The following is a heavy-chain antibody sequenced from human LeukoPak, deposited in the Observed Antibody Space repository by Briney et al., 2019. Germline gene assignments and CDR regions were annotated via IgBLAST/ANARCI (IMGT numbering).Heavy chain of an antibody. D-gene: IGHD4-17*01. V-gene: IGHV3-21*01. CDR3: ARDPDYGDYGWFDP. CDR1: GFTFSSYS. Sequence: PGGSLRLSCAASGFTFSSYSMNWVRQAPGKGLEWVSSISSSSSYIYYADSVKGRFTISRDNAKNSLYLQMNSLRAEDTAVYYCARDPDYGDYGWFDPWGQGTLVTVSS. J-gene: IGHJ5*02. CDR2: ISSSSSYI.